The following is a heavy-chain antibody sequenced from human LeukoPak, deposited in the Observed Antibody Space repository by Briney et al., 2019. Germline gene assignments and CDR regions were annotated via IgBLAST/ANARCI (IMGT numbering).Heavy chain of an antibody. CDR2: ISGSGGST. D-gene: IGHD1-26*01. Sequence: PGGSLRLSCAASGFTFSSYAMSWVRQAPGKRLEWVSAISGSGGSTYYADSVKGRFTISRDNSKNTLYLQMNSLRAEDTAVYYCAKDSLGATDYFDYWGQGTLVTVSS. CDR3: AKDSLGATDYFDY. V-gene: IGHV3-23*01. CDR1: GFTFSSYA. J-gene: IGHJ4*02.